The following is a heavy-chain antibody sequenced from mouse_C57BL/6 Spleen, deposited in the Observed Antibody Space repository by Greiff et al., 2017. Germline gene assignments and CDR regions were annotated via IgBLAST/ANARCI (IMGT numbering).Heavy chain of an antibody. CDR1: GFTFSDFY. D-gene: IGHD2-1*01. J-gene: IGHJ1*03. CDR2: SSNKANDYTT. V-gene: IGHV7-1*01. Sequence: EVKLVESGGGLVQSGRSLRLSCATSGFTFSDFYMEWVRQASGKGLEWIAASSNKANDYTTEYSASVKGRFIVSRDTSQSILYLQMNALRSEDTAIYYCARDGNSWYFDVWGTGTTVTVSS. CDR3: ARDGNSWYFDV.